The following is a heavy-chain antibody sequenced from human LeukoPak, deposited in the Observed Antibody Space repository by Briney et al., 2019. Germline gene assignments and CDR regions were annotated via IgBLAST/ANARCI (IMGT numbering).Heavy chain of an antibody. CDR3: ARDLLYYYDSSGYPPLDY. D-gene: IGHD3-22*01. CDR1: GCTFSSYS. J-gene: IGHJ4*02. CDR2: ISSSSSYI. Sequence: GGSLRLSCAASGCTFSSYSMNWVRQAPGKGLEWVSSISSSSSYIYYADSVKGRFTISRDNAKNSLYLQMNSLRAEDMAVYYCARDLLYYYDSSGYPPLDYWGQGTLVTVSS. V-gene: IGHV3-21*01.